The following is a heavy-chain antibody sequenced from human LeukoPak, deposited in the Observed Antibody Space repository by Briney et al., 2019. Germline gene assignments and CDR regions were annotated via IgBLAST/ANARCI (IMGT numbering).Heavy chain of an antibody. D-gene: IGHD4-23*01. CDR2: IYYRGST. CDR1: GGSMSTYY. J-gene: IGHJ2*01. V-gene: IGHV4-59*01. CDR3: ARHGRSAYWYFDL. Sequence: SETLSLTCTVSGGSMSTYYWSWIRQPPGKGLEWIGYIYYRGSTNYNPSLKSRVTFSVDTSKNQFSLKLNSVTAADTAVYYCARHGRSAYWYFDLWGRGTLVTVSS.